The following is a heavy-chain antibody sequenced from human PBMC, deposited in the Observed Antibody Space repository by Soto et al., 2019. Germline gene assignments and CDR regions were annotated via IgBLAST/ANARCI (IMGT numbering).Heavy chain of an antibody. CDR3: ARDPYSGSVVLAPEYYYGLDG. D-gene: IGHD1-26*01. CDR2: IIPIFRTA. V-gene: IGHV1-69*13. Sequence: ASVKVSCKASGGTFSNYAISWGRQAPGQGFEWMGGIIPIFRTANYAQKFQGRVTITADESTSTAYMGLSSLRSEDTAVYYCARDPYSGSVVLAPEYYYGLDGWGQGTTVTVSS. J-gene: IGHJ6*02. CDR1: GGTFSNYA.